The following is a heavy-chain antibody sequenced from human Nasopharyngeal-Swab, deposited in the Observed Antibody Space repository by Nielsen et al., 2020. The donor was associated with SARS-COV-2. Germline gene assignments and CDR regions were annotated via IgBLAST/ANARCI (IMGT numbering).Heavy chain of an antibody. CDR2: IYYSGST. Sequence: SETLSLTCTVSGGSISSYYWSWIRQPPGKGLAWIGYIYYSGSTNYNPSLKSRVTISVDTSKNQFSLKLSSVTAADTAVYYCARDRRRGSGEVIKVHGANYYYYGMDVWGQGTTVTVSS. CDR3: ARDRRRGSGEVIKVHGANYYYYGMDV. D-gene: IGHD3-10*01. CDR1: GGSISSYY. J-gene: IGHJ6*02. V-gene: IGHV4-59*01.